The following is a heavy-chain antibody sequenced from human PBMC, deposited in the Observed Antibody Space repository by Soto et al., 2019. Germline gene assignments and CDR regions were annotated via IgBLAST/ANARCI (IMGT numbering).Heavy chain of an antibody. CDR3: AGVVWFRGMDG. D-gene: IGHD3-10*01. CDR2: TYYRSKWIH. CDR1: GDRVSTSSAA. V-gene: IGHV6-1*01. J-gene: IGHJ6*02. Sequence: QTLSLTCVNSGDRVSTSSAAWNWIRQSPSRGLEWLGRTYYRSKWIHEYAVSMESRITITPNTSKNQCSLQLYSVTPEDTAVYYCAGVVWFRGMDGWGQGSPVSVSS.